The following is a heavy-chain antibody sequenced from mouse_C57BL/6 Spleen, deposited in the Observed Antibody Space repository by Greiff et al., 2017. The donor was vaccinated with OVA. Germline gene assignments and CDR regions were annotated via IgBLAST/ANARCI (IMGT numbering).Heavy chain of an antibody. J-gene: IGHJ4*01. V-gene: IGHV1-55*01. CDR2: IYPGSGST. Sequence: VQLQQPGAELVKPGASVKMSCKASGYTFTSYWITWVKQRPGQGLEWIGDIYPGSGSTNYNEKFKSKASLTVDTSSSTAYMQLSSLTSEDSAVYYCARGANWDVSYAMDYWGQGTSVTVSS. CDR3: ARGANWDVSYAMDY. D-gene: IGHD4-1*01. CDR1: GYTFTSYW.